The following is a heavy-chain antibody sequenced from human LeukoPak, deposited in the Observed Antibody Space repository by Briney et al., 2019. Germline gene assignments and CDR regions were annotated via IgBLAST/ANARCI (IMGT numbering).Heavy chain of an antibody. CDR1: GFTFSNYA. V-gene: IGHV3-30*02. CDR3: ARENWDSDF. D-gene: IGHD7-27*01. J-gene: IGHJ4*02. Sequence: PGGSLRLSCAASGFTFSNYAIHWDRQAPGKGLEWVASIRFNGNFYADYVKGRFTISRDNSKSTVSLQMDTLRTEDTALYYCARENWDSDFWGQGTLVTV. CDR2: IRFNGN.